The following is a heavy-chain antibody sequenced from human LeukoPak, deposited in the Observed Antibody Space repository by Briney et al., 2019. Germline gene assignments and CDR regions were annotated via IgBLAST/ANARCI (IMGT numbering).Heavy chain of an antibody. CDR1: GGSFSGYY. V-gene: IGHV4-34*01. CDR3: ARGPYYSYY. D-gene: IGHD3-16*01. CDR2: INHSGST. J-gene: IGHJ4*02. Sequence: SETLSLTCAVYGGSFSGYYWSWIRQPPGKGLEWIGEINHSGSTNYNPSLKSRVTISVDTSKNQFSLKLSSVTAADTAVYYCARGPYYSYYWGQGTLVTVPS.